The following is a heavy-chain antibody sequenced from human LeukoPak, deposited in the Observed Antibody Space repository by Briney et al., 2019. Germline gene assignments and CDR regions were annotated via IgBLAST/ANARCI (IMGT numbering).Heavy chain of an antibody. CDR1: GFTFSSYA. V-gene: IGHV3-64*01. Sequence: GGSLRLSCAASGFTFSSYAMSWVRQAPGKGLEYVSAISSNGGSTYYANSVKGRFTISRDNSKNTLYLQMGSLRAEDTAVYYCAKDLLHIVVVTTPDWGQGTLVTVSS. CDR2: ISSNGGST. J-gene: IGHJ4*02. CDR3: AKDLLHIVVVTTPD. D-gene: IGHD2-21*02.